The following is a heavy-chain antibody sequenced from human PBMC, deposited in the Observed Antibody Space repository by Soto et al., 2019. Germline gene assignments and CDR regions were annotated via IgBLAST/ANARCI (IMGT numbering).Heavy chain of an antibody. CDR3: ARVVPGAEAWFGP. V-gene: IGHV1-18*04. CDR1: GYTFTSNN. CDR2: ISLYSDGT. D-gene: IGHD2-2*01. J-gene: IGHJ5*02. Sequence: GASVKVSCKASGYTFTSNNIGWVRQAPGQPLEWLGWISLYSDGTNYAQKFQGRVSMTTDTSTTTAYMELRSLRSDDTAVYYCARVVPGAEAWFGPWGQGTLVTVSS.